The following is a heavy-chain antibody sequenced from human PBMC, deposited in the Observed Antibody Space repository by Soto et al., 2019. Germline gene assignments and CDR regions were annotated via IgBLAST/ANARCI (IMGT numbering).Heavy chain of an antibody. Sequence: TGGSLRLSCAASGFTFSSYSMNWVRQAPGKGLEWVSSISSSSSYIYYADSVKGRFTISRDNAKNSLYLQMNSLRAEDTAVYYCARYSSGWERKYDYWGQGTLVTVSS. V-gene: IGHV3-21*01. J-gene: IGHJ4*02. D-gene: IGHD6-19*01. CDR3: ARYSSGWERKYDY. CDR1: GFTFSSYS. CDR2: ISSSSSYI.